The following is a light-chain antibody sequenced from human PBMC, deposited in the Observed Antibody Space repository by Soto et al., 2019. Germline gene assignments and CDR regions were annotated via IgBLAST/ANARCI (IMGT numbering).Light chain of an antibody. CDR2: GAS. CDR3: QQYGGSPWT. CDR1: QSVSNSY. J-gene: IGKJ1*01. Sequence: EIVLTQSPGTLSLSPGERATLSCRASQSVSNSYLAWYQQKPGQAPRLLIYGASSRATGIPDRFSGSGSGTDFALTISRLEPEDFAVYHCQQYGGSPWTFGQVTKVEIK. V-gene: IGKV3-20*01.